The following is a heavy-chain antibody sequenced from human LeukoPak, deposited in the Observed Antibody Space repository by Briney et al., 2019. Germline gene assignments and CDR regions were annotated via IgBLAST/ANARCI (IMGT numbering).Heavy chain of an antibody. CDR1: GGSIDTVAFY. CDR2: IYDSENE. V-gene: IGHV4-39*01. CDR3: ARQISDYYYYYMDV. Sequence: SETLCLTCTVSGGSIDTVAFYWGWVRQPPEKGLEWIGTIYDSENEFHNPSLNTRVTISADTSKNQFSLKLNSVTAADTAIYYCARQISDYYYYYMDVWGEGITVTASS. D-gene: IGHD2/OR15-2a*01. J-gene: IGHJ6*03.